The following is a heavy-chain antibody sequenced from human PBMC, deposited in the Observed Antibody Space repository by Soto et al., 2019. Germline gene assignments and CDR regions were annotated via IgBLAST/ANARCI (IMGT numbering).Heavy chain of an antibody. Sequence: PSETLSLTCAVYGGSLRGYFWNWIRQSPEKGLEWIGEINHGGTTNYSPSLKSRVTMSLDTSKNQFSLRLTSVTAADTAVYYCARQGWDSSYYGDDFWGQGILVTVSS. J-gene: IGHJ4*02. V-gene: IGHV4-34*01. CDR1: GGSLRGYF. CDR3: ARQGWDSSYYGDDF. D-gene: IGHD3-22*01. CDR2: INHGGTT.